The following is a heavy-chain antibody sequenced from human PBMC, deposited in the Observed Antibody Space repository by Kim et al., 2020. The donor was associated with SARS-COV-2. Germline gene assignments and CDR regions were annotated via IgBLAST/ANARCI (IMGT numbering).Heavy chain of an antibody. CDR2: IRSKNYGGTP. J-gene: IGHJ4*02. V-gene: IGHV3-49*04. D-gene: IGHD2-15*01. CDR1: GFTFGDCL. CDR3: TRGDHRYCSYYNCPFDN. Sequence: GGSLRLSCSTSGFTFGDCLMSWVRQAPGKGLEWVSFIRSKNYGGTPEYAASVKGRFTISRDDSKNIAYLQMNSLKTDDTAVYYCTRGDHRYCSYYNCPFDNWGQGTLVTVSS.